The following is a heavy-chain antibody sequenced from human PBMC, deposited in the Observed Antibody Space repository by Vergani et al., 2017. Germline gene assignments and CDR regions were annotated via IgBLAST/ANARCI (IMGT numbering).Heavy chain of an antibody. CDR3: ARGDAYSSSWYPPNWFDP. V-gene: IGHV3-21*01. Sequence: EVQLVESGGGLVKPGGSLRLSCAASGFTFSSYSMNWVRQAPGKGLEWVSSISSRSSYIYYADSVKGRFTISRDNAKNSLYLQMNSLRAEDTAVYYGARGDAYSSSWYPPNWFDPWGQGTLVTVSS. J-gene: IGHJ5*02. D-gene: IGHD6-13*01. CDR2: ISSRSSYI. CDR1: GFTFSSYS.